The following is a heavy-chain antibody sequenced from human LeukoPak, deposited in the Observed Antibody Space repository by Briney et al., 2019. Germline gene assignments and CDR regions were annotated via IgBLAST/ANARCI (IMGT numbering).Heavy chain of an antibody. CDR3: ARGRRGYSYGRDYSYYNYMDV. V-gene: IGHV4-34*01. Sequence: PSETLSLTCAVYGGSFSDYYWTWIRHGPGKGLEWIGEINHSGSTNYTPSLKSRVTISVDTSRNQFSLELSSVTAADTAEYYCARGRRGYSYGRDYSYYNYMDVWGKGTTATVSS. CDR1: GGSFSDYY. CDR2: INHSGST. J-gene: IGHJ6*03. D-gene: IGHD5-18*01.